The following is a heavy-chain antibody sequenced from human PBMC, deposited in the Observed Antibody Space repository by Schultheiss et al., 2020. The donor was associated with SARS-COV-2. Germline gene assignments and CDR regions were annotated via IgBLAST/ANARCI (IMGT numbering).Heavy chain of an antibody. V-gene: IGHV4-4*02. CDR3: ASPNSAAAILDYYYYGMDV. CDR2: IYHSGST. CDR1: GFTFRNAW. J-gene: IGHJ6*02. Sequence: GSLRLSCAASGFTFRNAWMSWVRQAPGKGLEWIGEIYHSGSTYYNPSLKSRVTISVDTSKNQFSLKLSSVTAADTAVYYCASPNSAAAILDYYYYGMDVWGQGTTVTVSS. D-gene: IGHD2-2*02.